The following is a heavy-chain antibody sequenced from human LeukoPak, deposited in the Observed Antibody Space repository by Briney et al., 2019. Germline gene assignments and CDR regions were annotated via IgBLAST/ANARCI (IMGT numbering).Heavy chain of an antibody. J-gene: IGHJ3*02. Sequence: PGGSLRLSCAASGFTFSNAWMSWVRQAPGKGLEWVANIKQDGSEKYYVDSVKGRFTISRDNAKNSLYLQMNSLRAEDTAVYYCARVYGGDAFDIWGQGTMVTVSS. V-gene: IGHV3-7*01. D-gene: IGHD4-17*01. CDR3: ARVYGGDAFDI. CDR1: GFTFSNAW. CDR2: IKQDGSEK.